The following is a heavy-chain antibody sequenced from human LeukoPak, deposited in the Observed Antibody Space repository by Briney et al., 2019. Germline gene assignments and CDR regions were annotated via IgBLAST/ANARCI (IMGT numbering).Heavy chain of an antibody. CDR1: GFIFRNYA. J-gene: IGHJ4*02. V-gene: IGHV3-23*01. Sequence: PGGSLRLSCAASGFIFRNYAMSWVRQAPGQGLEWISAINGGGGDRFYADSVKGRFTISRDNSKNTLYLQMSSLRVEDTAVYYCGKAEAGTYYFDYWGQGTLVTVSS. CDR2: INGGGGDR. D-gene: IGHD6-19*01. CDR3: GKAEAGTYYFDY.